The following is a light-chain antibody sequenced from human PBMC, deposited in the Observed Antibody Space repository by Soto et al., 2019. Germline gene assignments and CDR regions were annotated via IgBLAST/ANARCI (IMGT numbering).Light chain of an antibody. CDR3: QQYGSSPT. Sequence: EIVLTQSPGTLSLSPGERATLSCRASQSVGSSYLAWYQQKPGQAPRLLIYGASSRATGIPDRFSGSGSGTDFPLTISRLEPEDFAVFYCQQYGSSPTFGQGTKLEIK. CDR2: GAS. J-gene: IGKJ2*01. V-gene: IGKV3-20*01. CDR1: QSVGSSY.